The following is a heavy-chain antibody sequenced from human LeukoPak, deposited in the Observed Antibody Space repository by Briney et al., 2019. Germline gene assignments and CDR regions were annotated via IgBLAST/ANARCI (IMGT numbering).Heavy chain of an antibody. CDR1: GGSISSGYYY. V-gene: IGHV4-61*02. CDR3: ARVRWLQLGYFDY. CDR2: IYTSGST. D-gene: IGHD5-24*01. Sequence: SQTLSLTCTVSGGSISSGYYYWSWIRQPAGKGLEWIGRIYTSGSTYYNPSLKSRLTISVDTSKNQFSLKLSSVTAADTAVYYCARVRWLQLGYFDYWGQGTLVTVSS. J-gene: IGHJ4*02.